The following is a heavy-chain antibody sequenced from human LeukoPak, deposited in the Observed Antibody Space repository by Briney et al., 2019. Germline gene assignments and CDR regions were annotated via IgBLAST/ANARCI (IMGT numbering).Heavy chain of an antibody. CDR1: GGTFNNNA. CDR3: ARAKDSSGYDFGY. D-gene: IGHD5-12*01. CDR2: IIPIFGTA. J-gene: IGHJ4*02. V-gene: IGHV1-69*06. Sequence: GASVRVSCKASGGTFNNNAISWVRQAPGQGLEWMGGIIPIFGTANYAQKFQGRVTITADKSTSTAYMELSSLRSEDTAVYYCARAKDSSGYDFGYWGQGTLVTVSS.